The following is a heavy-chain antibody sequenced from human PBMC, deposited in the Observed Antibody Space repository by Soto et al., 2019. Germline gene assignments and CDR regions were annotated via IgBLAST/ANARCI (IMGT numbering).Heavy chain of an antibody. CDR2: ISGSGGST. J-gene: IGHJ4*02. V-gene: IGHV3-23*01. Sequence: GGSLRLSCAASGFTFSSYAMSWVRQAPGKGLEWVSAISGSGGSTYYADSVKGRFTISRDNSKNTLYLQMNSLRAEDTAVYYCAKMGGYSYGLAGREFDYWGQGTLVTVSS. CDR1: GFTFSSYA. CDR3: AKMGGYSYGLAGREFDY. D-gene: IGHD5-18*01.